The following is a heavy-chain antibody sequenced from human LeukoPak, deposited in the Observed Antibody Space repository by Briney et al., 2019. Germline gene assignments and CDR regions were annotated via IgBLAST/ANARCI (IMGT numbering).Heavy chain of an antibody. Sequence: GGSLRLSCAASGFTFSSYAMSWVRQAPGKGLEWVSAISGSGGSTYYADSVKGRFTISRDNSKTTLYLQMDSLRADDTAVYYCAKGGPTGSNYFDFWGQGTLVTVSS. CDR1: GFTFSSYA. D-gene: IGHD1-26*01. CDR2: ISGSGGST. J-gene: IGHJ4*02. V-gene: IGHV3-23*01. CDR3: AKGGPTGSNYFDF.